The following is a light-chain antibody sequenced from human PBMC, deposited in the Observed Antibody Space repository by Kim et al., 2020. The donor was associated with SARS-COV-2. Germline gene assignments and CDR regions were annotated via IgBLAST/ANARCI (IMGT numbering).Light chain of an antibody. Sequence: SPGERATLSCRASQSVSSNLAWYQQKPGQAPRLLIYGASTRATGIPARFSGSGSGTEFTLTISSLQSEDFAVYYCQQYSNWPPATFGQGTKVDIK. CDR1: QSVSSN. J-gene: IGKJ1*01. CDR3: QQYSNWPPAT. V-gene: IGKV3-15*01. CDR2: GAS.